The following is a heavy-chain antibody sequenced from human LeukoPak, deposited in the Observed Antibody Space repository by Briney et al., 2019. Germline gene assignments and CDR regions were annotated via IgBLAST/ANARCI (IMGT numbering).Heavy chain of an antibody. CDR2: IYCSGNT. CDR3: ARTKPLDPFDF. CDR1: GGSISSYY. Sequence: SGTLSLTCTVSGGSISSYYWSWIRQPPGKGLEWIGYIYCSGNTYYNPSLKSRVTISVDTSKNQFPLKVNSVTAADTAVYYCARTKPLDPFDFWGQGTLVTVSS. V-gene: IGHV4-59*01. J-gene: IGHJ3*01.